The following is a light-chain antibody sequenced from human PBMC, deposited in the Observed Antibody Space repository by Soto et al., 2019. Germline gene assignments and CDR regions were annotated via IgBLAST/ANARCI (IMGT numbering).Light chain of an antibody. CDR3: QKYNSAPWT. Sequence: DIQMTQSPSSLSASVGDRVTITCRASQGISNYLAWYQQKPGKAPKLLIYAASTLQSGVSSRFSGSGSGTDFTLTISSLQSEDVATFFCQKYNSAPWTFGQGTKMEIK. V-gene: IGKV1-27*01. J-gene: IGKJ1*01. CDR2: AAS. CDR1: QGISNY.